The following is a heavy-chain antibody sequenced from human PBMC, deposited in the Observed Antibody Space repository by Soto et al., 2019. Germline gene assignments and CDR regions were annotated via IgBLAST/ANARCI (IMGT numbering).Heavy chain of an antibody. J-gene: IGHJ5*02. Sequence: PETLSLTCAFYVGSFSVYYWGWIRQPPGKGLDLTGEINHSGSTNYNPSLKGRVTISVDTSKNQFSLKLSSVTAADTAVYYCARVPRQLTTNYDFWSGYRRGWFDPWGQGTMVTVSS. V-gene: IGHV4-34*01. CDR1: VGSFSVYY. CDR2: INHSGST. D-gene: IGHD3-3*01. CDR3: ARVPRQLTTNYDFWSGYRRGWFDP.